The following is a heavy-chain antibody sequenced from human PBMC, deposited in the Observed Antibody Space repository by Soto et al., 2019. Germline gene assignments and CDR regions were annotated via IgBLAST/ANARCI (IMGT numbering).Heavy chain of an antibody. D-gene: IGHD6-6*01. CDR1: GYTFTGYY. CDR3: ARDLGIAARQARRYYYGMDV. J-gene: IGHJ6*02. Sequence: GASVKVSCKASGYTFTGYYMHWVRQAPGQGLEWMGWINPNSGGTNYAQKFQGWVTMTRDTSISTAYMELSRLRSDDTAVYYCARDLGIAARQARRYYYGMDVWGQGTTVTVSS. V-gene: IGHV1-2*04. CDR2: INPNSGGT.